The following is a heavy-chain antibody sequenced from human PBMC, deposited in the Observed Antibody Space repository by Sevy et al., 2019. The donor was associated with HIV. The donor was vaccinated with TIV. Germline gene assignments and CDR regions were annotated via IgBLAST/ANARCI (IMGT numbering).Heavy chain of an antibody. CDR3: ARAEQTYFFDY. J-gene: IGHJ4*02. Sequence: SVKGRFTISRDDAKNSLYLQMNGLRAEDTALYYCARAEQTYFFDYWGQGTLVTVSS. V-gene: IGHV3-21*06.